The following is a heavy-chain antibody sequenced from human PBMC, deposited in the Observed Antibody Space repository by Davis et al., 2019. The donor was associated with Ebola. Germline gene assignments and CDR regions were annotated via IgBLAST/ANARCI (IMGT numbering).Heavy chain of an antibody. J-gene: IGHJ6*03. CDR1: GYSFTSYW. CDR2: IYPGDSDT. V-gene: IGHV5-51*01. Sequence: GESLKISCKGSGYSFTSYWIGWVRQMPGKGLEWMGIIYPGDSDTRYSPSFQGQVTISADKSISTAYLQWSSLKASDTAMYYCALLEDSSSSGYYYYMDVWGKGTTVTVSS. CDR3: ALLEDSSSSGYYYYMDV. D-gene: IGHD6-6*01.